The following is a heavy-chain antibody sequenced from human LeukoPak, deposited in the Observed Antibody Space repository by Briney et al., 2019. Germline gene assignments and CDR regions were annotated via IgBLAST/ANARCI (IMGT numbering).Heavy chain of an antibody. D-gene: IGHD6-13*01. CDR1: GYTFTTYY. J-gene: IGHJ6*03. CDR2: INPSGGST. CDR3: ARSFGASQQYSSSWYYYYMDV. V-gene: IGHV1-46*01. Sequence: ASVKVSCKASGYTFTTYYIHWVRQAPGQGLERMGIINPSGGSTSYVQKFQGRVTMTRDMSTSTVYMELSSLRSEDTAVYYCARSFGASQQYSSSWYYYYMDVWGKGTTVTVSS.